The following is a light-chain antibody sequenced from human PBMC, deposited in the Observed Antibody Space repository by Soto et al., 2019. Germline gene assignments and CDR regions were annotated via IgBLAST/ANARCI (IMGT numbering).Light chain of an antibody. V-gene: IGKV3-15*01. CDR2: GAS. CDR1: QSVSSD. J-gene: IGKJ1*01. Sequence: EIELTQSPCTLSLSLGERATLSCRASQSVSSDSVAWYRQKPGQVPTVLIYGASTRATAIPARFSGSGSGTEFTLNITSLQSEDIAVYYCQQYDSWHVWTFGQGTKVDIK. CDR3: QQYDSWHVWT.